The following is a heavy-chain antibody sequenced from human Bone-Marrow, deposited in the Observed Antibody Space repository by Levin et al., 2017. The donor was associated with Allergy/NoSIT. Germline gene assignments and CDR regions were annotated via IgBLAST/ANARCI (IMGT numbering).Heavy chain of an antibody. CDR3: ARERGRGRGYFYMDV. V-gene: IGHV4-34*01. CDR1: GGSFSAYY. Sequence: LSQTLSLTCAVYGGSFSAYYWSWVRQAPGQGLEWIGEINYSGSTNYNPSLKSRVTMSMDTSKSQFSLKLRSATAADTAVYYCARERGRGRGYFYMDVWGKGTTVTVSS. J-gene: IGHJ6*03. D-gene: IGHD3-16*01. CDR2: INYSGST.